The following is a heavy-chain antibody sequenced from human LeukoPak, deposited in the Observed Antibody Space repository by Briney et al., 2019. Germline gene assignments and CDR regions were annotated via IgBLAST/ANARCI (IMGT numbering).Heavy chain of an antibody. Sequence: HAGGSLRLSCAASGFTFSSYEMNWVRQAPGKGLEWVSYISSSGSTIYYADSVKGRFTISRDNAKNSLYLQMNSLRAEDTAVYYCARDRVLWFGELGGRPFGYYYGMDVWGKGTTVTVSS. CDR1: GFTFSSYE. V-gene: IGHV3-48*03. D-gene: IGHD3-10*01. J-gene: IGHJ6*04. CDR3: ARDRVLWFGELGGRPFGYYYGMDV. CDR2: ISSSGSTI.